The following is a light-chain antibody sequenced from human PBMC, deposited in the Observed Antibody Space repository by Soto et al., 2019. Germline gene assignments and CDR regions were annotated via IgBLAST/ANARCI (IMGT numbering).Light chain of an antibody. CDR3: QQNKNWPFP. CDR1: QSVSTN. CDR2: GSS. V-gene: IGKV3-15*01. J-gene: IGKJ3*01. Sequence: EIVMTQSPVILSVSPGESATLSCRASQSVSTNLAWYQQKPGQAPRLLIYGSSIRATGIPARFSGSASGTEFTLTISSLQSEDFAVYYCQQNKNWPFPFGPGTKVDSK.